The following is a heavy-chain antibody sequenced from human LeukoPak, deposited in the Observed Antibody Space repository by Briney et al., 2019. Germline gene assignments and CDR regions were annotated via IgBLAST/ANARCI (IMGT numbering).Heavy chain of an antibody. V-gene: IGHV3-30*18. J-gene: IGHJ6*02. D-gene: IGHD3-22*01. CDR2: ISYDGSNK. Sequence: GGSLRLSCAASGFSFSTYGMHWVRQAPGKGLEWVAVISYDGSNKYYADSVKGRFTISRDNSKNTLYLQMNSLRAEDTAVYYCAKMIVEVGYYGMDVWGQGTTVTVSS. CDR1: GFSFSTYG. CDR3: AKMIVEVGYYGMDV.